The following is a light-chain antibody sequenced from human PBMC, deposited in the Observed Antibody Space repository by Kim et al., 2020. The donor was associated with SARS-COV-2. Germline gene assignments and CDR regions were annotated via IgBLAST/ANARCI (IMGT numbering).Light chain of an antibody. CDR1: NNDIGGYDF. J-gene: IGLJ3*02. V-gene: IGLV2-14*03. CDR3: SSFTSSSTLV. Sequence: GQSITFSCNGTNNDIGGYDFVSWYQQHPGKAPQLIIYNVRQRPSGVSTRFSGSKSGYTASLTISGLQSEDEAEYSCSSFTSSSTLVFGGGTQLTVL. CDR2: NVR.